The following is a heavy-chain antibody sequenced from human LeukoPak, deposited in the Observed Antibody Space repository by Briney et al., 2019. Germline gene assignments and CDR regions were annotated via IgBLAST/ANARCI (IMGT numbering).Heavy chain of an antibody. D-gene: IGHD3-10*01. J-gene: IGHJ4*02. V-gene: IGHV1-2*02. Sequence: ASVKVSCKASGYTFTGYYMHWVRQAPGQGLELMGWINPNSGGTNYAQKFQGRVTMTRDTSISTAYMELSRLRSDDTAVYYCARVGYYGSGSYGYWGQGTLVTVSS. CDR2: INPNSGGT. CDR3: ARVGYYGSGSYGY. CDR1: GYTFTGYY.